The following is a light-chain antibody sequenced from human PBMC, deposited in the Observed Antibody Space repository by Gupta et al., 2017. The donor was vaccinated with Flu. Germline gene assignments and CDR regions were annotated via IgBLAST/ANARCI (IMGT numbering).Light chain of an antibody. CDR1: QSISSY. V-gene: IGKV1-39*01. J-gene: IGKJ4*01. Sequence: DNQMSQSPSSLSASVGDRVTITCRASQSISSYLNWYQQKPGKAPKLLIYAASSLQSGVPSRFSGSGSGADFTLTISSLQPEDFATYYCQQSYSTFPLTFGGGTKVEIK. CDR2: AAS. CDR3: QQSYSTFPLT.